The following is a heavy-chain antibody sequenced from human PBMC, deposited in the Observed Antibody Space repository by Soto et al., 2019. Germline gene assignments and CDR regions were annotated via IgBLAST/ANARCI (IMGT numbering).Heavy chain of an antibody. CDR3: ARSPYSGSSRGSLDY. CDR2: IDWDDDK. J-gene: IGHJ4*02. CDR1: GFSLTTNGMC. Sequence: SVPTLVNPTQTLTLTCTVSGFSLTTNGMCVSWIRQPPGKALEWLALIDWDDDKYYTTSLKTRLTISKDTSKNQVVLTMTNMDPVDTATYYCARSPYSGSSRGSLDYWGQGTLVTVSS. V-gene: IGHV2-70*01. D-gene: IGHD6-6*01.